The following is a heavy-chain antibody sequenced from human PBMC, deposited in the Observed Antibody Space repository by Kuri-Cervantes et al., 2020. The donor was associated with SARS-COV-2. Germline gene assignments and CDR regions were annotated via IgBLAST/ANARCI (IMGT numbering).Heavy chain of an antibody. CDR3: ARRDYDFWSGYAWFDP. CDR2: INHSGST. V-gene: IGHV4-34*01. J-gene: IGHJ5*02. D-gene: IGHD3-3*01. CDR1: GGSFSGYY. Sequence: ESLKISCAVYGGSFSGYYWSWIRQPPGKGLEWIGEINHSGSTNYNPSLKSRVTISVDTSKNQFSLKLSSVTAADTAVYYCARRDYDFWSGYAWFDPWGQGTLVTVSS.